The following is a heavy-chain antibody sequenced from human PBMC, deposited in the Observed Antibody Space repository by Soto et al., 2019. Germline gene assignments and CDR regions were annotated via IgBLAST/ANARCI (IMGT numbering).Heavy chain of an antibody. Sequence: PGGSLRLSCAASGFTFSSYAMKWVRQAPGKGLEWVSLIGESGTPTYYADSVKGRFTISRDNSGNTLFLEMYSLRAEDTAVYYCAGYIPGVRYSVMDFGGQGTTVPVSS. J-gene: IGHJ6*02. CDR1: GFTFSSYA. V-gene: IGHV3-23*01. CDR2: IGESGTPT. D-gene: IGHD2-21*01. CDR3: AGYIPGVRYSVMDF.